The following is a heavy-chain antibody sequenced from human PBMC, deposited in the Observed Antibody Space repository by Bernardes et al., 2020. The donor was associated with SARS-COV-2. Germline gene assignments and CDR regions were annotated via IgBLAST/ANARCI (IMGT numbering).Heavy chain of an antibody. CDR2: ISYDGNSE. CDR1: TTFA. V-gene: IGHV3-30*14. D-gene: IGHD3-16*01. J-gene: IGHJ5*02. CDR3: AREAVGADGWFDP. Sequence: GSLRLSCAAFTTFAMHWVRRAPGKGLEWVALISYDGNSEYYADPVKGRFTVSRDNSKNTVYLQMNSLRPEDTAVYYCAREAVGADGWFDPWVQGTLVTVSS.